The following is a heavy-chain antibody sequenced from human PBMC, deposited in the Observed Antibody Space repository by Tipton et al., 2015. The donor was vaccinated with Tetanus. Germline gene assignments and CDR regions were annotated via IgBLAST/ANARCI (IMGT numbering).Heavy chain of an antibody. CDR1: GFSFSEYR. CDR2: IYGDGTTT. J-gene: IGHJ4*02. Sequence: SLRLSCAASGFSFSEYRMHWVRQAPGKGLVWVARIYGDGTTTTYADFVKGRFTISRDNDRKTLYLQMNSLRADDTAFYYCTRDLGWSPANWGQGTLVTVSS. V-gene: IGHV3-74*01. CDR3: TRDLGWSPAN. D-gene: IGHD3-3*01.